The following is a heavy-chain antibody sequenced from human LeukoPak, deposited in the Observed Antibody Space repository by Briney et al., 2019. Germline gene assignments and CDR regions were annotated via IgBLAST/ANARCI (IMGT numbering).Heavy chain of an antibody. Sequence: PSETLSLTCTVSGGSISSGGYYWSWIRQHPGKGLEWIGYIYYSGSTYYNPSLKSRVTISVDTSKNQFSLKLSSVTAADTAVYYCAREIGSEYYYDSSGYYGRYFDLWGRGTLVTVSS. J-gene: IGHJ2*01. CDR2: IYYSGST. V-gene: IGHV4-31*03. CDR1: GGSISSGGYY. CDR3: AREIGSEYYYDSSGYYGRYFDL. D-gene: IGHD3-22*01.